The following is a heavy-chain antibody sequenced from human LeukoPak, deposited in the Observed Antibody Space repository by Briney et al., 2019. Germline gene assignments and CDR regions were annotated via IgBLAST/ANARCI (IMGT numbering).Heavy chain of an antibody. CDR2: INPNSGGT. CDR3: ARGDGYKY. CDR1: XTGXX. J-gene: IGHJ4*02. V-gene: IGHV1-2*04. D-gene: IGHD5-24*01. Sequence: XTGXXXHWVXXAXXXGLEWMGWINPNSGGTNYAQKFQGWVTMTRDTSISTAYMELSRLRSDDTAVYYCARGDGYKYWGQGTLVTVSS.